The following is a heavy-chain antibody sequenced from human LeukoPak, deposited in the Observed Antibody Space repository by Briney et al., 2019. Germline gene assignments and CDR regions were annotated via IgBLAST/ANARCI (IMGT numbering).Heavy chain of an antibody. CDR1: GFTFRIYD. V-gene: IGHV3-23*01. Sequence: PRGSLRRSCTAPGFTFRIYDMNWVPQAPGKVLQWVPLITASGGSTFYADFVKGRFTISRDNSKNTLYLQMTSLRVEDTAVYYCARTSRTPEYWGQGTLVTVSS. CDR2: ITASGGST. D-gene: IGHD6-6*01. J-gene: IGHJ4*01. CDR3: ARTSRTPEY.